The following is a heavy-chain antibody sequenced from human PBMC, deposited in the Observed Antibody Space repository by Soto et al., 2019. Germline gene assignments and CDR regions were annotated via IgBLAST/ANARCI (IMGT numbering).Heavy chain of an antibody. J-gene: IGHJ4*02. Sequence: QITLKESGPTLVKPTQTLTLTCTFSGFSLSTSGVDVGWIRQPPGKALEWLALIYWDDDKRYKPSLKSRLTITKGTSRTLGVLTMTNINPLHTATYYCAHRRPYSNSTEYFFDTWGQGPLVTVSS. D-gene: IGHD6-6*01. CDR3: AHRRPYSNSTEYFFDT. V-gene: IGHV2-5*02. CDR2: IYWDDDK. CDR1: GFSLSTSGVD.